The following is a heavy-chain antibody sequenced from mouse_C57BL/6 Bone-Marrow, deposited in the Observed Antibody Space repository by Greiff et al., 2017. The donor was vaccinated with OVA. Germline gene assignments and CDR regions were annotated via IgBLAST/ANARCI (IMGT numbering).Heavy chain of an antibody. D-gene: IGHD2-2*01. CDR1: GYTFTDYN. CDR3: ARWGVTTWDWYFDV. J-gene: IGHJ1*03. V-gene: IGHV1-18*01. CDR2: INPNNGGT. Sequence: EVQLVESGPELVKPGASVKIPCKASGYTFTDYNMDWVKQSHGKSLEWIGDINPNNGGTIYNQKFKGKATLTVDKSSSTAYMELRSLTSEDTAVYYCARWGVTTWDWYFDVWGTGTTVTVSS.